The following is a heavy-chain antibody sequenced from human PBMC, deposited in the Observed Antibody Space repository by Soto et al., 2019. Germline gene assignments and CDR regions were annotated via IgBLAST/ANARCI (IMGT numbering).Heavy chain of an antibody. CDR1: GYSFTSYW. V-gene: IGHV5-51*01. J-gene: IGHJ6*02. CDR2: IYPGDSDT. CDR3: ASSGYSYGSVSYYYYGMDG. Sequence: GESLKISCKGSGYSFTSYWIGWVRQMPGKGLEWMGIIYPGDSDTRYSPSFQGQVTISADKSISTAYLQWSSLKASDTAMYYCASSGYSYGSVSYYYYGMDGWGQGTTVTVS. D-gene: IGHD5-18*01.